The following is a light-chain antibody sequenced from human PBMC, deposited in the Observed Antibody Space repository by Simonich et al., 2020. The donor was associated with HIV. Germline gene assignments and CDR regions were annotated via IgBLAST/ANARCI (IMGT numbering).Light chain of an antibody. V-gene: IGKV4-1*01. J-gene: IGKJ1*01. CDR3: QQYYSTPQT. CDR1: QSVLSSSNNKNY. CDR2: WAS. Sequence: DIVMTQSPDSLAVSLGERATINCKSSQSVLSSSNNKNYLAWYQPKPGQPPKLLFYWASTRESGFPDRFSGSGSGTDFTLTINSLQAEDVAVYYCQQYYSTPQTFGQGTKVEIK.